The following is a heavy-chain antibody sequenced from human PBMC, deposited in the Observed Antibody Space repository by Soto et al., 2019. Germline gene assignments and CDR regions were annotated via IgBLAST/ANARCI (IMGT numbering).Heavy chain of an antibody. CDR3: ARGKVVPAAMDY. J-gene: IGHJ4*02. D-gene: IGHD2-2*01. CDR1: GGSISSGGYY. Sequence: TSETLSLTCTVSGGSISSGGYYWSWILQHPGKGLEWIGYIYYSGSTYYNPSLKSRVTISVDTSKNQFSLKLSSVTAADTAVYYCARGKVVPAAMDYWGQGTLVTVSS. V-gene: IGHV4-31*03. CDR2: IYYSGST.